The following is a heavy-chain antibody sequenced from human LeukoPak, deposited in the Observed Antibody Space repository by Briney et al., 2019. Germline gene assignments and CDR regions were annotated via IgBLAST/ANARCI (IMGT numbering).Heavy chain of an antibody. D-gene: IGHD5-18*01. V-gene: IGHV3-21*01. CDR1: GFTFSSYS. J-gene: IGHJ3*02. Sequence: PGGSLRLSCAASGFTFSSYSMKWVRQAPGKGLEWVSSISSSSSYIYYADSVKGRFTISRDNAKNSLYLQMNSLRAEDTAVHYCARVTKRGYSYGFRTHDAFDIWGQGTMVTVSS. CDR2: ISSSSSYI. CDR3: ARVTKRGYSYGFRTHDAFDI.